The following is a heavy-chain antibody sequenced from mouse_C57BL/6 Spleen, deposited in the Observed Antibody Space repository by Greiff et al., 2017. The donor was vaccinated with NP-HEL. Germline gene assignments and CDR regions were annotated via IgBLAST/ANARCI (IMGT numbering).Heavy chain of an antibody. J-gene: IGHJ2*01. CDR2: INPGSGGT. Sequence: VKLMESGAELVRPGTSVKVSCKASGYAFTNYLIEWVKQRPGQGLEWIGVINPGSGGTNYNEKFKGKATLTADKSSSTAYMQLSSLTSEDSAVYFCARSRGGRNYFDYWGQGTTLTVSS. CDR1: GYAFTNYL. V-gene: IGHV1-54*01. CDR3: ARSRGGRNYFDY.